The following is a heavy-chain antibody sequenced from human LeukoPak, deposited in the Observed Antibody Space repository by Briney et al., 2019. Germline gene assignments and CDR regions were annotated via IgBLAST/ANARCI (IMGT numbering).Heavy chain of an antibody. Sequence: PGGSLRLSCAASGFTFSSDAMSWVRQAPGKGLEWVSAISGSGGSTYYADSVKGRFTISRDNSKNTLYLQMNSLRAEDTAVYYCAKGDCYDSRVDYWGQGTLVTVSS. CDR2: ISGSGGST. CDR3: AKGDCYDSRVDY. D-gene: IGHD3-22*01. J-gene: IGHJ4*02. V-gene: IGHV3-23*01. CDR1: GFTFSSDA.